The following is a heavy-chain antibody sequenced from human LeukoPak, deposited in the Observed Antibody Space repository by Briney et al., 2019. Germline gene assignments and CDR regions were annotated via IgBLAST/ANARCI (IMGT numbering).Heavy chain of an antibody. CDR1: GFTFSRYS. Sequence: GGSLRLSCAASGFTFSRYSVIWVREAPGRGLGWVSHITASGTAMFYADSVKGRFTISRDNAKNSLYLQMNSLRDAVTAVYYGASSGSYRFDYWGQGTLVTVSS. CDR2: ITASGTAM. J-gene: IGHJ4*02. V-gene: IGHV3-48*02. D-gene: IGHD1-26*01. CDR3: ASSGSYRFDY.